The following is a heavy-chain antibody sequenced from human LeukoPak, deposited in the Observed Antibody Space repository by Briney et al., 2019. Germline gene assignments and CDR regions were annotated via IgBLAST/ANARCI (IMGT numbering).Heavy chain of an antibody. V-gene: IGHV4-61*01. D-gene: IGHD1-26*01. CDR2: IYYSAST. Sequence: SETLSLTCTVSGGSVSSGSYYWSWIRQPPGKGLEWIGYIYYSASTNYNPSLKSRVTISVDTSNNQFSLKLSSVTAADTAVYYCARDYRSTFDYWGQGTLVTVSS. CDR1: GGSVSSGSYY. J-gene: IGHJ4*02. CDR3: ARDYRSTFDY.